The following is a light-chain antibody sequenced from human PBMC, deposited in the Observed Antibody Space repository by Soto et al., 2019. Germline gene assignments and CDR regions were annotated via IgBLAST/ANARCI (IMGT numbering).Light chain of an antibody. J-gene: IGKJ4*01. CDR3: QQYKNWPPLT. CDR2: GAS. CDR1: QSVSSN. V-gene: IGKV3-15*01. Sequence: ETVMTQSPATLSVSPGERATLSCRASQSVSSNLAWYQQKPGQAPRLLIYGASTRATGIPARFSGSGSGTDFTLTISSLQSEDFAVYLCQQYKNWPPLTFGGGTKVEIK.